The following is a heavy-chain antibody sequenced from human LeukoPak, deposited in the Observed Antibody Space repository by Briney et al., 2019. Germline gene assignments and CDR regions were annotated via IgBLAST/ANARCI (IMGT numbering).Heavy chain of an antibody. CDR1: GYTFTNYY. CDR3: ARANFYDSSGRYFYCGTDV. Sequence: ASVKVSCKASGYTFTNYYIHWVRQAPGQGLEWMGIINPTGGSTTYAQKFQGRVTMTRDTSTSTVYMELSSLRSEDTAVYYCARANFYDSSGRYFYCGTDVWGQGTTVTVSS. V-gene: IGHV1-46*01. CDR2: INPTGGST. D-gene: IGHD3-22*01. J-gene: IGHJ6*02.